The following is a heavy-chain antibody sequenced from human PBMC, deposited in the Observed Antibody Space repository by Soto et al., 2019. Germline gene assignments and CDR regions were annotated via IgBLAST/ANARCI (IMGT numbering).Heavy chain of an antibody. CDR3: ARRGEASTWYALDV. V-gene: IGHV5-51*01. CDR2: IYPGDSET. Sequence: GESLKISCQGSGYNFTNHWIGWARQMPGKGLEWVGAIYPGDSETRYSPSFQGQVTFSADKSISTAYLEWSSLKVSDSGMYYCARRGEASTWYALDVWGQGTTVTVSS. J-gene: IGHJ6*02. D-gene: IGHD2-8*01. CDR1: GYNFTNHW.